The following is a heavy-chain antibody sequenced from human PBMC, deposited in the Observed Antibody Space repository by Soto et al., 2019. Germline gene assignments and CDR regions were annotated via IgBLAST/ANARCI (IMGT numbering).Heavy chain of an antibody. CDR1: GYTFISYG. CDR3: VRDETYSSYYFDY. D-gene: IGHD5-18*01. V-gene: IGHV1-18*01. CDR2: ISGYNGNT. Sequence: QVHLVQSGAEVKQPGASVKVSCKASGYTFISYGFSWVRQAPGQGLEWMGWISGYNGNTNYAQKFQGRVTMTTDTSTSTAYMEPRSLSSDDTAVYYCVRDETYSSYYFDYWGQGTPVTVSS. J-gene: IGHJ4*02.